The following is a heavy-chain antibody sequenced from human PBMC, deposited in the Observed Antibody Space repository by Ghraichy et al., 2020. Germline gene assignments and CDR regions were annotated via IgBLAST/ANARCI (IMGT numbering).Heavy chain of an antibody. CDR1: GFTFSDYY. J-gene: IGHJ4*02. CDR3: ARGDFWSGYYEYYFDY. D-gene: IGHD3-3*01. CDR2: ISSSGSTI. V-gene: IGHV3-11*01. Sequence: GGSLRLSCAASGFTFSDYYMSWIRQAPGKGLEWVSYISSSGSTIYYADSVKGRFTISRDNAKNSLYLQMNSLRAEDTAVYYCARGDFWSGYYEYYFDYWGQGTLVTVSS.